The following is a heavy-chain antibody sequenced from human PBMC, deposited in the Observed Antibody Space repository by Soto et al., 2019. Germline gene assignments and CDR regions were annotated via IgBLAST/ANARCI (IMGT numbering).Heavy chain of an antibody. D-gene: IGHD2-21*01. CDR2: VYRGTS. V-gene: IGHV4-4*07. CDR3: ARESLNEPNNMTGVIHH. Sequence: PSEALPHPKSGSGEMMRRYSWRGCRQPAGKGLEWLGRVYRGTSNYNPSLKSRLIMSLDTSKNQFSLNLRSVTAADTAVYYCARESLNEPNNMTGVIHHGGQGT. CDR1: GEMMRRYS. J-gene: IGHJ4*02.